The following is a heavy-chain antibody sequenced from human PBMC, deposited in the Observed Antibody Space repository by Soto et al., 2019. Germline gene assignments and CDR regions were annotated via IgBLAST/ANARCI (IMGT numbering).Heavy chain of an antibody. D-gene: IGHD3-10*01. CDR2: ISPDSGGT. CDR3: ARRVVRGDRMFAF. CDR1: GFTFSAYY. V-gene: IGHV1-2*02. J-gene: IGHJ4*02. Sequence: QVQLVQSGAEVKMPGASVKVSCRASGFTFSAYYIDWVRLPPGRGLEWVGCISPDSGGTDSSKRWQGRAAMTWDSSNSTAYLALGSLKYDDTAIYYCARRVVRGDRMFAFGGQGTLVTVSS.